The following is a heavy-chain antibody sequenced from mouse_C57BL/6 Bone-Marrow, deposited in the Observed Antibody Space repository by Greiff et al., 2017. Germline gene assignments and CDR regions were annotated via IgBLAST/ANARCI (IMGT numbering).Heavy chain of an antibody. CDR3: TPLAWFAY. CDR1: GFNIKDDY. V-gene: IGHV14-4*01. J-gene: IGHJ3*01. Sequence: EVQLQQSGAELVRPGASVKLSCTASGFNIKDDYMHWVKQRPEQGLEWIGWIDPETGDTEYAAKFQGKATITADTSSNTAYLQLSSLTSEDTAVYYCTPLAWFAYGGQGTLVTVSA. CDR2: IDPETGDT.